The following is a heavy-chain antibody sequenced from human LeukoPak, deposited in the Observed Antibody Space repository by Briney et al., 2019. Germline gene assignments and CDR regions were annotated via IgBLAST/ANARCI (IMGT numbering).Heavy chain of an antibody. D-gene: IGHD5-18*01. Sequence: GGSLRLSCAASGFTFSSYSMNWVRQAPGKGLEWVSSVSSSSTYIYYADSVKGRFTISRDNAKNSLYLQMNSLRAEDTAVYYCARDRGYTAMVTDYWGQGTLVTVSS. V-gene: IGHV3-21*01. CDR3: ARDRGYTAMVTDY. CDR2: VSSSSTYI. J-gene: IGHJ4*02. CDR1: GFTFSSYS.